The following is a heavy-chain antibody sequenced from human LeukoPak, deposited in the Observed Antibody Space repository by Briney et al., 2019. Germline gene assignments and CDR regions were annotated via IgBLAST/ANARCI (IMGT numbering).Heavy chain of an antibody. D-gene: IGHD6-13*01. CDR3: ARVSSTPHYYYYYYTDV. CDR2: IYYSGST. Sequence: SETLSLTCTVSGGSISSYYWSWIRQPPGKGLEWIGYIYYSGSTNYNPSLKSRVTISVDTSKNQFSLKLSSVTAADTAVYYCARVSSTPHYYYYYYTDVWGKGTTVTVSS. J-gene: IGHJ6*03. V-gene: IGHV4-59*01. CDR1: GGSISSYY.